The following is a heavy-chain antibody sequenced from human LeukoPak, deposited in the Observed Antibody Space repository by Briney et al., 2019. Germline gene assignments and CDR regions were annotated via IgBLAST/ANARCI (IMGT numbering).Heavy chain of an antibody. V-gene: IGHV4-38-2*02. Sequence: SETLSLTCTVSGYSISSGYYWGWIRQPPGQGLEWIGSIYHSGSTYYNPSLKSRVTISVDTSKNQFSLKLTSVTAADTAVYYCARGPGYSYGSYWYFDLWGRGTLVTVSS. J-gene: IGHJ2*01. D-gene: IGHD5-18*01. CDR1: GYSISSGYY. CDR2: IYHSGST. CDR3: ARGPGYSYGSYWYFDL.